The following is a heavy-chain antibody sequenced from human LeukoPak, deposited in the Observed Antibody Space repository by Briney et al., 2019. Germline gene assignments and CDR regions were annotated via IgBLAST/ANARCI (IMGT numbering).Heavy chain of an antibody. Sequence: GASVKVSCKASGYTFSTYGINWVRQAPGQGLEWMGWISTYNGNTNYAQKSQGRVTMTTDTSTSTAYMELRSLRSDDTAVYYCARDGSNYVRGWFDPWGQGTLVTVSS. CDR3: ARDGSNYVRGWFDP. V-gene: IGHV1-18*01. CDR1: GYTFSTYG. J-gene: IGHJ5*02. D-gene: IGHD4-11*01. CDR2: ISTYNGNT.